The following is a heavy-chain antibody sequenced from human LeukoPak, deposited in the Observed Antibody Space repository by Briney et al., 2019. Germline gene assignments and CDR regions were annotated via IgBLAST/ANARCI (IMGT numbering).Heavy chain of an antibody. CDR2: IKQDGSEK. J-gene: IGHJ4*02. V-gene: IGHV3-7*01. CDR3: ARDPTMPSWYYFDY. Sequence: GGSLRLSCAASGFTFSSYWMSWVRQAPGKGLEWVANIKQDGSEKYYVDSVKGRFTISRDNAKNSLYLQMNSLRAEDTAVYYCARDPTMPSWYYFDYWGQGTLVTVSS. CDR1: GFTFSSYW. D-gene: IGHD2-2*01.